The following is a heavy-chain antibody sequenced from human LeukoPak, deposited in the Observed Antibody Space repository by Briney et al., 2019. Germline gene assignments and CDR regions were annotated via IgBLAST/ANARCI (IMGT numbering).Heavy chain of an antibody. CDR3: ARGVKLGATGY. J-gene: IGHJ4*02. CDR1: GYTFTGYY. V-gene: IGHV1-2*02. Sequence: ASVKVSCKASGYTFTGYYMHWVRQAPGQGLEWMGWINPNSGGTNSSQKFQGRVTMNRNTTISTAYMALRSLRSEDTAVYYCARGVKLGATGYWGQGTLVTVSS. D-gene: IGHD1-26*01. CDR2: INPNSGGT.